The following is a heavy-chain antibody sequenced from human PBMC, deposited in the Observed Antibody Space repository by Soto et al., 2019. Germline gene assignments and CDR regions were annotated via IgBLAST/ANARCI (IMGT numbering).Heavy chain of an antibody. CDR1: GGSFSGYY. J-gene: IGHJ4*02. V-gene: IGHV4-34*01. D-gene: IGHD6-19*01. Sequence: QVQLQQWGAGLLKPSETLSLTCAVYGGSFSGYYWSWIRQPPGKGLEWIGEINHSGSTNYNPSLKSRVTISVDTSKNQFSLKLSSVTAADTAVYYCARIVAGPFDYCGQGTLVTVSS. CDR2: INHSGST. CDR3: ARIVAGPFDY.